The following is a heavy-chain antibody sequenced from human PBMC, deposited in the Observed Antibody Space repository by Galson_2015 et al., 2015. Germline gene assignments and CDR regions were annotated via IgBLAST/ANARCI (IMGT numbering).Heavy chain of an antibody. D-gene: IGHD3-22*01. CDR3: ARGDYYDSVPSY. Sequence: TLSLTCTVSGGSISSGGYYWSWIRQHPGKGLEWIGYIYYSGSTYYNPSLKSRVTISVDTSKNQFSLKLSSVTAADTAVYYCARGDYYDSVPSYWGQGTLVTVSS. J-gene: IGHJ4*02. CDR2: IYYSGST. CDR1: GGSISSGGYY. V-gene: IGHV4-31*03.